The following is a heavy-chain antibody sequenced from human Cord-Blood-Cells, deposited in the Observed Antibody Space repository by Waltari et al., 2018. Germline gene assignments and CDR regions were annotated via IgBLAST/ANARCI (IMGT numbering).Heavy chain of an antibody. CDR1: GYTFTSYY. CDR3: AREENWNYLYYYFDY. CDR2: INPSGGST. Sequence: QVQLVQSGAEVKKPGASVKVSCKASGYTFTSYYMPWVRQAPGQGLEWMGIINPSGGSTSYAQKFQGRVTMTRDTSTSTVYMELSSLRSEDTAVYYCAREENWNYLYYYFDYWGQGTLVTVSS. J-gene: IGHJ4*02. V-gene: IGHV1-46*01. D-gene: IGHD1-7*01.